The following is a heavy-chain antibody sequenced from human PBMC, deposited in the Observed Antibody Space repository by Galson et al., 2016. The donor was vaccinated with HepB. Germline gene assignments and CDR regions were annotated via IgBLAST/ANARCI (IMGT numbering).Heavy chain of an antibody. J-gene: IGHJ4*02. CDR3: LSPPVGSIWNYLDL. Sequence: SLRLSCAASGFTFSNYAMTWVRQAPGKGLEWVSNIGGSDGSTYYADSVKGWFTISRDNSKNTVYLHMNSLRGEDTAIYYCLSPPVGSIWNYLDLWGQGTQVTVSS. V-gene: IGHV3-23*01. CDR1: GFTFSNYA. D-gene: IGHD1-7*01. CDR2: IGGSDGST.